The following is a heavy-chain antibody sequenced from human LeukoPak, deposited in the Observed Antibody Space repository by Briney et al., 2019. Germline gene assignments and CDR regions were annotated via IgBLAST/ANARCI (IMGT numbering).Heavy chain of an antibody. D-gene: IGHD3-10*01. Sequence: SETLSLTCTVSGGSISSSSYYWGWIRQPPGKGLEWIGNIFYSGTTYYNPSLKSRVTMSVDTSKNQFSLKLSSVTAADTAVYYCARHANYYGSGSYLNWFDPWGQGTLVTVSS. J-gene: IGHJ5*02. V-gene: IGHV4-39*01. CDR3: ARHANYYGSGSYLNWFDP. CDR1: GGSISSSSYY. CDR2: IFYSGTT.